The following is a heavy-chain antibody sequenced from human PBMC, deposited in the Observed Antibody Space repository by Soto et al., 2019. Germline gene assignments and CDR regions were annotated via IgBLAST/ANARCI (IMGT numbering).Heavy chain of an antibody. V-gene: IGHV1-69*01. Sequence: QVQLVQSGAEVKKPGSSVKVSCKASGGTFSSYAISWVRQAPGQGLEWMGGIIPIFGTANYAQKFQSRVMITADESTSTAYMELSSLRSEDTAVYYCARDGGSKGDGEAGYYYYYGMDVWGQGTTVTVSS. CDR2: IIPIFGTA. CDR1: GGTFSSYA. J-gene: IGHJ6*02. D-gene: IGHD3-16*01. CDR3: ARDGGSKGDGEAGYYYYYGMDV.